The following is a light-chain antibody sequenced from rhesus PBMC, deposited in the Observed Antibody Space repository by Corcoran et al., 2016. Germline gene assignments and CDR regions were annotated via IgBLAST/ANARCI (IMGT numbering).Light chain of an antibody. CDR2: KAS. CDR1: RSISSW. CDR3: QQYNSSPWT. Sequence: DIQMTQSPSSLSASVGDTVTITCRASRSISSWLAWYQQKPGKAPKLLIYKASTLQSGVPSRFIGSGGGTSFSLTISSLQSEDFATYYWQQYNSSPWTFGLGTKVEIK. J-gene: IGKJ1*01. V-gene: IGKV1-22*01.